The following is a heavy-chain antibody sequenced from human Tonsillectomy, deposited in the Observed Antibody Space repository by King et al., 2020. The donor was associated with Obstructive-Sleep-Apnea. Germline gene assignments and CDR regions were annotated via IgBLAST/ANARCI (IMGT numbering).Heavy chain of an antibody. V-gene: IGHV3-33*01. CDR2: IWYDGSNK. J-gene: IGHJ4*02. CDR3: ARDPSRGGYFDS. Sequence: QLVQSGGGVVQPGRSLRLSCAASGFTFSSYGMHWVRQAPGKGLEWVAVIWYDGSNKYYADSVKGRFTISRENSKNTLYLQMNSLRAEDTAVYYCARDPSRGGYFDSWGQGTLVTVSS. CDR1: GFTFSSYG. D-gene: IGHD3-10*01.